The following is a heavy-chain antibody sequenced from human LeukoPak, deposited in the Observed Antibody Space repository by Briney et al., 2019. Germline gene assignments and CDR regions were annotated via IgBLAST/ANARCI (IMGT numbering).Heavy chain of an antibody. CDR3: ARGTEWLRSRKNYFDY. Sequence: PSETLSLTCTVSGGSISSYYWSWIRQPAGKGLEWIGRIHTSGSTNYSPSLKSRVTMSVDTSKNQFSLKLSSVTAADTAVYYCARGTEWLRSRKNYFDYWGQGTLVTVSS. CDR1: GGSISSYY. V-gene: IGHV4-4*07. CDR2: IHTSGST. J-gene: IGHJ4*02. D-gene: IGHD5-12*01.